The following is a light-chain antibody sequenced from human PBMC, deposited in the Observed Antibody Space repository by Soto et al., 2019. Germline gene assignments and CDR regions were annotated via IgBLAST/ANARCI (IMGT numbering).Light chain of an antibody. CDR2: EGN. Sequence: QSVLTQPASVSESPGQSISISCGGGRNDIGTYNLVSWYQQHPGKAPKLIIYEGNKRPSGVSNRFSGSRSGNTASLTISGLQAEDEADYYCSSYTDSSNYVFGTGTKLTVL. J-gene: IGLJ1*01. CDR3: SSYTDSSNYV. CDR1: RNDIGTYNL. V-gene: IGLV2-14*02.